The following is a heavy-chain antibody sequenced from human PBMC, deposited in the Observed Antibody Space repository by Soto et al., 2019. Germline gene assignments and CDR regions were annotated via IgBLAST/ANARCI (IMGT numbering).Heavy chain of an antibody. CDR2: ISAYNGNT. D-gene: IGHD3-3*01. CDR3: AREREEWSSTRLGMYV. J-gene: IGHJ6*02. CDR1: GYTFTSYG. Sequence: ASVKVSCKASGYTFTSYGISWVRQAPGQGLEWMGWISAYNGNTNYAQKLQGRVTMTTDTSTSTAYMELRSLRSDDTAVYYCAREREEWSSTRLGMYVWGQGTTVPVSS. V-gene: IGHV1-18*01.